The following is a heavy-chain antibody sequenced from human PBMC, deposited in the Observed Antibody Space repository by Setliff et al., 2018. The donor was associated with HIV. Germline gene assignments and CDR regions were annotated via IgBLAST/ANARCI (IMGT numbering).Heavy chain of an antibody. CDR1: GYSMSGGYN. J-gene: IGHJ4*02. Sequence: PSETLSLTCTVSGYSMSGGYNWGWIRQSPEKGLEWIGSIYHVGTTYYNPSLKSRVTLSVDPSKSQFSLKLTSVTAADTALYYCVTTDYFYGRNNFEYWGQGALVTVSS. V-gene: IGHV4-38-2*02. CDR3: VTTDYFYGRNNFEY. D-gene: IGHD3-10*01. CDR2: IYHVGTT.